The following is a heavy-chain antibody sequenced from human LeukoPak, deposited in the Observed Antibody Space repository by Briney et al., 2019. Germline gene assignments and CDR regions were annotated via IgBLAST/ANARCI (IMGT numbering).Heavy chain of an antibody. CDR1: EFTFSSYW. CDR3: ARRSTVTPYDFYYMDV. V-gene: IGHV3-7*01. CDR2: IKQDGSEK. Sequence: SGGTLRLSCAASEFTFSSYWMTWVRQAPGKGLEWVANIKQDGSEKSYVDSVKGRFTISRNNANNLLYLQMDSLRAEDSAVYYCARRSTVTPYDFYYMDVWGKGTTVTASS. J-gene: IGHJ6*03. D-gene: IGHD4-17*01.